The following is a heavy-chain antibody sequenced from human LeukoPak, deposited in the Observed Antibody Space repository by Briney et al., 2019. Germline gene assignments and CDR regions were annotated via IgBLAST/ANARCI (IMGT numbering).Heavy chain of an antibody. CDR1: GYTFTSYG. J-gene: IGHJ6*03. Sequence: ASVKVSCKASGYTFTSYGISWVRQAPGQGLEWMGWISAYNGNTNYAQKLQGRVTMTRDTSISTAYMELSRLRSDDTAVYYCASLGYCSSTSCYEVGSYYYMDVWGKGTTVTVSS. CDR2: ISAYNGNT. D-gene: IGHD2-2*01. V-gene: IGHV1-18*01. CDR3: ASLGYCSSTSCYEVGSYYYMDV.